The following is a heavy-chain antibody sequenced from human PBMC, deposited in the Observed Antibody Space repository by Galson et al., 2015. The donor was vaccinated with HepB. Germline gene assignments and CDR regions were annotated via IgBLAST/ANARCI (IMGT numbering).Heavy chain of an antibody. CDR2: INHSGST. CDR1: GGSFSGYY. CDR3: ARAPDWNFEAFDI. J-gene: IGHJ3*02. Sequence: LSLTCAVYGGSFSGYYWSWIRQPPGKGLEWIGEINHSGSTNYNPSLKSRVTISVDTSKNQFSLKLSSVTAADTAVYYCARAPDWNFEAFDIWGQGTMVTVSS. D-gene: IGHD1-7*01. V-gene: IGHV4-34*01.